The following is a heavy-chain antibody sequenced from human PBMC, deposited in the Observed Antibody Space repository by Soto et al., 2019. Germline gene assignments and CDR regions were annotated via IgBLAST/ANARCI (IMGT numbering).Heavy chain of an antibody. CDR2: ISYDGSKK. CDR1: GFNLSSSA. V-gene: IGHV3-30-3*01. Sequence: GGSLRLSCAASGFNLSSSAMNWVRQAPGKGLEWLSVISYDGSKKYYADSVKGRFTISRDDSKNTPYLQMHSLRADDTAVYYCTRDRCSGTSCYFRYWGQGTLVTVSS. D-gene: IGHD2-2*01. CDR3: TRDRCSGTSCYFRY. J-gene: IGHJ4*02.